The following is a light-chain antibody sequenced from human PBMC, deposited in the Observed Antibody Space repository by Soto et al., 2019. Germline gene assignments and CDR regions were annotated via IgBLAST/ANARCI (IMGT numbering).Light chain of an antibody. J-gene: IGKJ1*01. Sequence: EIVLRQSPGTLSLSPGERATLSCRASQGFGRWFLAWYQQKPGQAPRLLIYGASSRATGIPNRFSGSESGTDFTLTISRLAPEDLAVYNCQHYGSSPRTFGQGTKVEMK. CDR2: GAS. CDR3: QHYGSSPRT. V-gene: IGKV3-20*01. CDR1: QGFGRWF.